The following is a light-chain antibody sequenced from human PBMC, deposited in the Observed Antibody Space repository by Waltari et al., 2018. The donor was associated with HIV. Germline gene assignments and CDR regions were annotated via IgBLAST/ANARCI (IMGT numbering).Light chain of an antibody. Sequence: QSLLTPPPSVSGAPGQRVTISCTGSSSNLGAGSDVHWYQQLPGTAPKRLIHGNSKRPSGVPDRFSGSKSDTAASLAITGLRAEDEADYYCQSYDSSLSGDVVFGGGTSLTVL. J-gene: IGLJ2*01. V-gene: IGLV1-40*01. CDR1: SSNLGAGSD. CDR3: QSYDSSLSGDVV. CDR2: GNS.